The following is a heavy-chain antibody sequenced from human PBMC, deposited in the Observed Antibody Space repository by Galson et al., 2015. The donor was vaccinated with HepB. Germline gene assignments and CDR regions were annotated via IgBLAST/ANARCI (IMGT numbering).Heavy chain of an antibody. CDR2: ISWNSGSI. V-gene: IGHV3-9*01. CDR3: AKDNSSGMLAAFDI. J-gene: IGHJ3*02. CDR1: GFTFDDYA. D-gene: IGHD6-25*01. Sequence: SLRLSCAASGFTFDDYAMHWVRQAPGKGLEWVSGISWNSGSIGYADSVKGRFTISRDNAKNSLYLQMNSLRAEDTALYYCAKDNSSGMLAAFDIWGQGTMVTVSS.